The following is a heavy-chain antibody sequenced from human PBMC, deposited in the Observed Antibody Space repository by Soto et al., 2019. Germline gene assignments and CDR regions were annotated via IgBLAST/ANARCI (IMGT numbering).Heavy chain of an antibody. CDR1: AGTFSSYA. CDR2: IIPIFGTA. CDR3: ARGLHVEMATIPSLDS. Sequence: SVKVSCKAAAGTFSSYAISWVRQAPGQGLEWMGGIIPIFGTANYAQKFQGRVTITADESTSTAYMELSSLRSEDTAVYYCARGLHVEMATIPSLDSWGQGTLVTVS. J-gene: IGHJ4*02. D-gene: IGHD5-12*01. V-gene: IGHV1-69*13.